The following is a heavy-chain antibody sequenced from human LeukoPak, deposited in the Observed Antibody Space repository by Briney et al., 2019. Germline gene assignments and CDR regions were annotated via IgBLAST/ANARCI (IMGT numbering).Heavy chain of an antibody. D-gene: IGHD3-10*01. CDR2: IRSKAYGGTT. V-gene: IGHV3-49*04. J-gene: IGHJ4*02. Sequence: PGGSLRLSCAASGFTFSSYSMNWVRQAPGKGLEWVGFIRSKAYGGTTEYAASVKGRFTISRDDSKNIAYLQMNSLKTEDTAVYYCTVWFGDYWGQGTLVTVSS. CDR3: TVWFGDY. CDR1: GFTFSSYS.